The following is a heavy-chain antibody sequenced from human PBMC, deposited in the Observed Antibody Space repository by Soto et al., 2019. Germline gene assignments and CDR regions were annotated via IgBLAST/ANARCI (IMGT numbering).Heavy chain of an antibody. D-gene: IGHD3-10*01. Sequence: SGPTRVNHPQTLTLTGTFSGFSLYTSVVGVGWFRQPPGKALEWLALIYWDDDKRFSPFLDNRVTITKDTSKNQVVLTMTNMDPVDTATYYCAHRPRDGSGSSNWFDSWG. CDR3: AHRPRDGSGSSNWFDS. CDR1: GFSLYTSVVG. V-gene: IGHV2-5*02. J-gene: IGHJ5*01. CDR2: IYWDDDK.